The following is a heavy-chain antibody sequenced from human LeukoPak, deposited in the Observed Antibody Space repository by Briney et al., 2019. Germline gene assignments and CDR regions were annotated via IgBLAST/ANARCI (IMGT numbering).Heavy chain of an antibody. CDR3: ARRATSNWYFDL. V-gene: IGHV4-59*01. CDR2: VYYSGST. Sequence: SETLSLTCTVSGASISSYYWSWIRQPPGKGLQWIGYVYYSGSTNYNPSLKSRVTISVDTFKNQFSLMLSSVTAVDTAVYYCARRATSNWYFDLWGRGTLVTVSS. CDR1: GASISSYY. J-gene: IGHJ2*01.